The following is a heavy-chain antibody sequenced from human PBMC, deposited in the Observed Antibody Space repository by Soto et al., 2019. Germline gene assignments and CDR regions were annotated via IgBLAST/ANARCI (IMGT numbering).Heavy chain of an antibody. CDR2: TSSSGSRI. J-gene: IGHJ4*02. CDR3: ARVAGLRPLRLDY. D-gene: IGHD4-17*01. CDR1: GFTFSDFE. V-gene: IGHV3-48*03. Sequence: VQLVESGGGLVQPGGTLRLSCAASGFTFSDFEMTWVRQAPGKGLEWVSYTSSSGSRIYDAYSVKGRFTISRDNANSSLYLQLNSLRVADTAVYYCARVAGLRPLRLDYWGQGAMVTVS.